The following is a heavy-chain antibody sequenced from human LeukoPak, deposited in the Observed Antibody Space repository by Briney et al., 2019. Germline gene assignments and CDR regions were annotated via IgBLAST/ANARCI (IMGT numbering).Heavy chain of an antibody. J-gene: IGHJ4*02. D-gene: IGHD7-27*01. CDR3: ARRALGKTSDY. Sequence: SETLSLTCTVSGGSISSYYWSWIRQPPGKGLEWIGYIYYSGSTNYNPSLKSRVTISVDTSTNQFSLKLTSVTAADTAVYYCARRALGKTSDYWGQGTLVTVSS. V-gene: IGHV4-59*08. CDR1: GGSISSYY. CDR2: IYYSGST.